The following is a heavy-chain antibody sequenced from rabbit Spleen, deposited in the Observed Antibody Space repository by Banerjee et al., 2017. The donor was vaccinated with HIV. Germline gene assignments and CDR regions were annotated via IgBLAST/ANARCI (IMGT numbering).Heavy chain of an antibody. Sequence: LEESGGGLVKPGGTLTLTCTVSGFSFSSNWICWVRQAPGKGLEWIACIDTSDGDTDYANWPKGRFTISKPSSTTVTVQMTSLTAADTATYFCARDPTGNGGGENLWGPGTLVTVS. V-gene: IGHV1S45*01. CDR2: IDTSDGDT. J-gene: IGHJ4*01. D-gene: IGHD7-1*01. CDR1: GFSFSSNW. CDR3: ARDPTGNGGGENL.